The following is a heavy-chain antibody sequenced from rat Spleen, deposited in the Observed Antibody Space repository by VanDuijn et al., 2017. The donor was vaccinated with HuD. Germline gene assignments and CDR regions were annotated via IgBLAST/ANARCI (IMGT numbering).Heavy chain of an antibody. V-gene: IGHV5-29*01. CDR3: ARHRVWDY. J-gene: IGHJ2*01. CDR1: GFTFSDYY. D-gene: IGHD1-3*01. CDR2: INYDGSST. Sequence: EVQLVESDGGLVQPGRSLKLSCAASGFTFSDYYMAWVRQAPTKGLEWVATINYDGSSTYYRDSVKGRFTISRDNAKSTLYLQMDSLRSEDTATYYCARHRVWDYWGQGVMVTVSS.